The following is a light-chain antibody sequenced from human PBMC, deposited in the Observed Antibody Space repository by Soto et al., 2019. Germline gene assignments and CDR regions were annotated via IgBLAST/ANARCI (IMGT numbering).Light chain of an antibody. CDR1: SSDVGSYNL. CDR2: EGN. J-gene: IGLJ1*01. CDR3: CSYAGSFTYV. Sequence: QSALTQPASVSGSPGQSITISCTGTSSDVGSYNLVSWYQQHPGKAPKFMIFEGNKRPSGLSNRFSGSKSGNTASLTISGXXXXXXXXXXXCSYAGSFTYVFGTGTKLTVL. V-gene: IGLV2-23*01.